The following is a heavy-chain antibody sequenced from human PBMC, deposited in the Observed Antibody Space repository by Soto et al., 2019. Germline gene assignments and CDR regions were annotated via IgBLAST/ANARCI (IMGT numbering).Heavy chain of an antibody. CDR2: SKNKRESFIT. Sequence: EVQLVESGGGLVQPGGSLRLSFAASGFTFSDHYMDWVRQAPGRGPEWVARSKNKRESFITEYAASVKGRFTISREDLKNSLFLQMNSLRTEDTAIYYCAAYLSGYPHWGQGTLVTVSS. D-gene: IGHD2-15*01. J-gene: IGHJ4*02. V-gene: IGHV3-72*01. CDR1: GFTFSDHY. CDR3: AAYLSGYPH.